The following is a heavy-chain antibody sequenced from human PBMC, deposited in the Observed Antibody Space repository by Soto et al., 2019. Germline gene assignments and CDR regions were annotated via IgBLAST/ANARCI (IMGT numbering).Heavy chain of an antibody. CDR2: MNPSNGNT. D-gene: IGHD2-2*01. CDR3: GIPFVEVPAAVGH. V-gene: IGHV1-8*02. J-gene: IGHJ5*02. Sequence: ASVKVSCKASGYTLTSDNVNWVRRASGQGLEWMGWMNPSNGNTGYAQKFLGRLTMTRNTSINTAYMELSSLRSEDTAVYYCGIPFVEVPAAVGHWGQGTLVTVSS. CDR1: GYTLTSDN.